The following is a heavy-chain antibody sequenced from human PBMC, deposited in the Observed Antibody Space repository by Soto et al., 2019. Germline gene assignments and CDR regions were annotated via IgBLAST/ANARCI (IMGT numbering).Heavy chain of an antibody. Sequence: GGSLRLSCAASGFTFSSHWMSWVRQAPGKGLEWVANIKQDGSEKYYVDSVKGRFTISRDNAKNSLYLQMNSLRAEDTAVYYCARVRGVLQYYYYYMDVWGKGTTVTVSS. D-gene: IGHD4-4*01. J-gene: IGHJ6*03. CDR3: ARVRGVLQYYYYYMDV. CDR2: IKQDGSEK. V-gene: IGHV3-7*03. CDR1: GFTFSSHW.